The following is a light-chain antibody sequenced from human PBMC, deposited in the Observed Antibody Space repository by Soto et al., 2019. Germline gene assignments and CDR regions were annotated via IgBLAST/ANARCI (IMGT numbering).Light chain of an antibody. CDR2: SAS. Sequence: DIQLTQSPSFLSASVGDRVSITCRASQDISRHLAWYRQEPGKAPNLLIYSASALKSGVPSKFSGSVSGTEFTLKITGLQPEDFVTEHCHQLHSYPLTFGGGTKLEIK. V-gene: IGKV1-9*01. CDR1: QDISRH. J-gene: IGKJ4*01. CDR3: HQLHSYPLT.